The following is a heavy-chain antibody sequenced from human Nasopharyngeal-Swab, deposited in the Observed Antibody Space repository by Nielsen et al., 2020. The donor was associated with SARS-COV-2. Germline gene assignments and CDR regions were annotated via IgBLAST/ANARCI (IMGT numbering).Heavy chain of an antibody. J-gene: IGHJ4*02. V-gene: IGHV3-38-3*01. CDR1: GFTVSSNE. CDR2: ISGGST. Sequence: GGSLRLSCAASGFTVSSNEMSWVRQAPGKGLEWGSSISGGSTYYADSMKGRFTISRDNSKNTLYLQMNSLRAGDTAVYYCARANTYYFQSGGSSHFDYWGQGTLVTVSS. CDR3: ARANTYYFQSGGSSHFDY. D-gene: IGHD3-22*01.